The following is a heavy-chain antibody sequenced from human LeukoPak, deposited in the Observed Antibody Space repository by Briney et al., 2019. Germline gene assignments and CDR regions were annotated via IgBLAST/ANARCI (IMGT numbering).Heavy chain of an antibody. Sequence: PGGSLRLSCAAAAFTFSDYSMSWVRQAPGKGLEWVSYISSGGITIYYADSVKGRFTISRDNAKNSLYLQMNSLRAEDTAVYYCARGKDGYKRGYPLGFDYWGQGTLVTVSS. V-gene: IGHV3-11*01. CDR3: ARGKDGYKRGYPLGFDY. J-gene: IGHJ4*02. CDR1: AFTFSDYS. CDR2: ISSGGITI. D-gene: IGHD5-24*01.